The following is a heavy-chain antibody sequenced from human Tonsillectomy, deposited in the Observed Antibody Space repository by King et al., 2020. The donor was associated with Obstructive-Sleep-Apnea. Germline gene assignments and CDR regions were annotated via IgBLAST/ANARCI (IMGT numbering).Heavy chain of an antibody. CDR2: IYYRGST. V-gene: IGHV4-31*03. Sequence: QLQESGPGLVKPSQTLSLTCTVSGGSISSGGYYWSWIRQHPGKGLEWIGYIYYRGSTYYNPSRKSRVTISVDTSKNQFSLKLSFLTAADTAVYYCARAQRDCSGGSCYPYYFDYWGQGTLVTVSS. D-gene: IGHD2-15*01. J-gene: IGHJ4*02. CDR1: GGSISSGGYY. CDR3: ARAQRDCSGGSCYPYYFDY.